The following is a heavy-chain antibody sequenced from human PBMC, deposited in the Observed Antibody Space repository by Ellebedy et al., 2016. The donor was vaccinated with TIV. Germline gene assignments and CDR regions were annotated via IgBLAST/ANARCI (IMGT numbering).Heavy chain of an antibody. D-gene: IGHD3-10*01. J-gene: IGHJ3*02. Sequence: MPSETLSLTCSLSGSSITTYYWSWIRQPPGKGLEWIGYIYNVELTNYSPSLKSRTSISIDTSKKQFSLNLTSVTVADTALYFFARDVVRGVAAFDIWGRGTMVTVSS. CDR3: ARDVVRGVAAFDI. CDR2: IYNVELT. V-gene: IGHV4-59*01. CDR1: GSSITTYY.